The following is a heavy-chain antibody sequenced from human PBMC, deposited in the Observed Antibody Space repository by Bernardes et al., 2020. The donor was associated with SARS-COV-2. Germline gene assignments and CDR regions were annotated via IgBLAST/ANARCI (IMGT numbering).Heavy chain of an antibody. V-gene: IGHV3-23*01. J-gene: IGHJ4*02. D-gene: IGHD3-16*01. CDR2: INAVGDT. Sequence: SLRQSCAASGFTFHNFAMSWVRQVRGRGLAWVSGINAVGDTYYADSVKGRFTISTDSSKQMLFLQMNSLRAEDTAIYYCAKDYMEGGATQLFDYWGQGTLVTVSS. CDR3: AKDYMEGGATQLFDY. CDR1: GFTFHNFA.